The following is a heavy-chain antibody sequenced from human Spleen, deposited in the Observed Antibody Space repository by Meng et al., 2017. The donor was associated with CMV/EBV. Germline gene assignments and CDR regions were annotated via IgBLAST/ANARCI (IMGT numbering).Heavy chain of an antibody. D-gene: IGHD2-21*01. J-gene: IGHJ4*02. CDR3: AKDLTVQGGGDSTLRG. CDR1: GFTFSSYS. Sequence: GESLKISCAASGFTFSSYSMNWVRQAPGKGLEWVSSISSSSSYIYYADSVKGRFTISRDNAKNSLYLQMNSLRAEDTAVYYCAKDLTVQGGGDSTLRGWGQGTLVTVSS. CDR2: ISSSSSYI. V-gene: IGHV3-21*01.